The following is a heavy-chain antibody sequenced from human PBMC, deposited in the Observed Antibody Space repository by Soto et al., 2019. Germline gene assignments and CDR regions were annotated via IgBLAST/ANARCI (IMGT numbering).Heavy chain of an antibody. CDR3: ARVARLRITAFDI. Sequence: SETLSLTCAVSGGSISSGGYYWSWIRQHPGKGLEWIGYIYYSGSTYYNPSLKSRVTISVDTSKNQYSLKLSSVTAADTAVYYCARVARLRITAFDIWGQGTMVTVSS. CDR1: GGSISSGGYY. D-gene: IGHD3-10*01. J-gene: IGHJ3*02. V-gene: IGHV4-31*11. CDR2: IYYSGST.